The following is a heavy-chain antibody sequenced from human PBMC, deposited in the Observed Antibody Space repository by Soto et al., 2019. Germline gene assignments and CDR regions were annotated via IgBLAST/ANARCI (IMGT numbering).Heavy chain of an antibody. J-gene: IGHJ6*02. CDR3: ARDLAGLTTVLYFYGMDV. D-gene: IGHD4-4*01. V-gene: IGHV1-46*01. CDR2: INPSGGST. Sequence: QVQLVQSGAEVKKPGASVKVSCKASGYTFTSYYMNWVRQAPGQGLEWMGIINPSGGSTSYAQKCQGRVTLPGDTSTSTVYMELSSLRSEDTAVYYCARDLAGLTTVLYFYGMDVWGQGTTVTVSS. CDR1: GYTFTSYY.